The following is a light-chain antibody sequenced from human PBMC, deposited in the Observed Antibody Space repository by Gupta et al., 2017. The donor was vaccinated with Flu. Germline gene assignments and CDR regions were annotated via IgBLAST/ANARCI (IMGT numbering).Light chain of an antibody. V-gene: IGLV4-69*01. CDR1: SGHSIYA. CDR2: LNSDGSH. CDR3: QTWGTGIQV. J-gene: IGLJ3*02. Sequence: QLVLTQSHSASASLGASVKLTCTLSSGHSIYAIAWHQQQPEKGPRYLMKLNSDGSHSKGDGIPDRFSGSSSGAERYLTISSLQSEDEADYYCQTWGTGIQVFGGGTKLTVL.